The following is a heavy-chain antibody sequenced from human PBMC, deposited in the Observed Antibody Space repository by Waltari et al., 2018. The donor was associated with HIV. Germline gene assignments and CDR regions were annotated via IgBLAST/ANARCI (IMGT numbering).Heavy chain of an antibody. CDR2: IRYDGSNK. CDR1: GFTFSAYG. D-gene: IGHD3-10*01. Sequence: VQLVESGGAVVQPGKSLRLSCAASGFTFSAYGMHWVRQAPGKGLGWVALIRYDGSNKYYSDSVKGRFTISRDNAENPLFLQMSDLRADDTATYFCARGSRLVAAYYYYGLDVWGPGTTVTVSS. V-gene: IGHV3-33*01. J-gene: IGHJ6*02. CDR3: ARGSRLVAAYYYYGLDV.